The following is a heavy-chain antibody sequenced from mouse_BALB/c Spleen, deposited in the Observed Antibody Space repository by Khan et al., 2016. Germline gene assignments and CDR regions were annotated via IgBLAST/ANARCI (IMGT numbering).Heavy chain of an antibody. V-gene: IGHV1-9*01. CDR1: GYIFSSFW. J-gene: IGHJ4*01. CDR2: IFPGSGST. CDR3: ARGGLDY. Sequence: QVQLKESGAEVMKPGASVKISCKTTGYIFSSFWIEWVKQRPGHGLEWIGEIFPGSGSTYYNERFKDKATVTADASSNTAYMQLSRLTSEDSAVYYCARGGLDYWGQGTSVTVSS.